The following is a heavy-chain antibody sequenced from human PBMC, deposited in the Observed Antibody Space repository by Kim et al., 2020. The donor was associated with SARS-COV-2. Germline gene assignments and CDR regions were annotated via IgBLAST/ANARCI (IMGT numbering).Heavy chain of an antibody. CDR3: ARAQREWLKYNANCYLDL. Sequence: SETLSLTCTVSGGSISSYYWSWIRQPPGKGLEWIGYIYYSGSSNYNYSLTSRVTISVATYKTKFSLKLSFVTVAATAASFCARAQREWLKYNANCYLDL. D-gene: IGHD3-3*01. CDR1: GGSISSYY. CDR2: IYYSGSS. V-gene: IGHV4-59*01. J-gene: IGHJ2*01.